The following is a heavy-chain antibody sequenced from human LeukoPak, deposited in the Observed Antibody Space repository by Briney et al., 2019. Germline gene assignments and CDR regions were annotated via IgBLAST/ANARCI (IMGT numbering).Heavy chain of an antibody. J-gene: IGHJ4*02. Sequence: AAVKVSCKASGYTFTSYGISWVRQAPGQGLEWMGWISACNGNTNYAQKLQGRVTMTTDTSTSTAYMELRSLRSDDTAVYYCARKEGDYYDSSGYLRYWGQGTLVTVSS. CDR2: ISACNGNT. CDR3: ARKEGDYYDSSGYLRY. D-gene: IGHD3-22*01. CDR1: GYTFTSYG. V-gene: IGHV1-18*01.